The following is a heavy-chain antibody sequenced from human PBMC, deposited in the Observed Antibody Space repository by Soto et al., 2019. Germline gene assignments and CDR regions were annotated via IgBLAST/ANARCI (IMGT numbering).Heavy chain of an antibody. J-gene: IGHJ4*02. V-gene: IGHV3-33*01. CDR1: GFTFSSYG. Sequence: LRLSCAASGFTFSSYGMHWVRQAPGKGLEWVAVIWYDGSNKYYADSVKGRFTISRDNSKNTLYLQMNSLRAEDTAVYYCARDLGYCSSTSCFRFYDYWGQGTLVTVSS. CDR3: ARDLGYCSSTSCFRFYDY. CDR2: IWYDGSNK. D-gene: IGHD2-2*01.